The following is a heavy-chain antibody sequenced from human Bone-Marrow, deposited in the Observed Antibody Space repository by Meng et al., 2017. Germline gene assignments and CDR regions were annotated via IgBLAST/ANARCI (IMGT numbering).Heavy chain of an antibody. V-gene: IGHV1-2*02. J-gene: IGHJ4*02. D-gene: IGHD3-10*01. CDR3: ARDLYGSGNYIGT. CDR2: INPNSGGT. CDR1: GYTFTDYD. Sequence: ASVKVSCKASGYTFTDYDMHWVRQAPGQGLEWMGWINPNSGGTNYAQKFQGRVTMTSDTSISTAYMDLSTLRSDDTAVFFCARDLYGSGNYIGTWGQGTLVTVSS.